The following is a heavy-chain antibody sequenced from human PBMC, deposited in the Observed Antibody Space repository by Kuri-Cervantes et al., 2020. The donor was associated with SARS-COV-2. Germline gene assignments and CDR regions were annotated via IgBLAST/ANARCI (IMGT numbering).Heavy chain of an antibody. V-gene: IGHV4-34*01. CDR3: ARVGAGVCSSASCYSRAFDY. CDR1: GGSFSGYY. Sequence: SETLSLTCAVYGGSFSGYYWSWIRQPPGKGLEWIGEINHSGSTNYNPSLKTRVTISVNTSKNQFSLKLSSVTAVDTAVYYCARVGAGVCSSASCYSRAFDYWGQGTLVTVST. CDR2: INHSGST. J-gene: IGHJ4*02. D-gene: IGHD2-2*02.